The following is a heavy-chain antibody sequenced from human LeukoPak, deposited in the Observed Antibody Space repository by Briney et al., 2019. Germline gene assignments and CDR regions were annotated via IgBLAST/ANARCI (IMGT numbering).Heavy chain of an antibody. CDR2: ISSSSSYI. V-gene: IGHV3-21*01. J-gene: IGHJ6*03. CDR1: GFTFGTYS. CDR3: ARGIGPYYYYYMDV. Sequence: GGSLRLSCAASGFTFGTYSINWVRQAPGKGLEWVSSISSSSSYIHYADSVKGRFTISRDNAKNSVYLQMNSLRAEDTALYYCARGIGPYYYYYMDVWGKGTTVTVSS.